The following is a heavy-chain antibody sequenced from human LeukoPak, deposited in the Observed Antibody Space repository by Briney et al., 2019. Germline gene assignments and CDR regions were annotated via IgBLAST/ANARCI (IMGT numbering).Heavy chain of an antibody. V-gene: IGHV1-18*01. J-gene: IGHJ5*02. CDR2: ISAYNGNT. CDR1: GYTFTSYG. CDR3: ARAPEPTSADDNWFDP. Sequence: GASVKVSCKASGYTFTSYGISWVRQAPGQGLEWMGWISAYNGNTNYAQKLQGRVTMTTDTSTSTAYMELRSLRSDDTAVYYCARAPEPTSADDNWFDPWGQGTLVTVSS. D-gene: IGHD1-14*01.